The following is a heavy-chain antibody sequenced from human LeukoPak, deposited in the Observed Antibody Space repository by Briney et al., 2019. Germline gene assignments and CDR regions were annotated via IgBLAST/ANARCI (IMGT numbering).Heavy chain of an antibody. V-gene: IGHV3-21*01. CDR2: ISSSSSYI. CDR3: ASTSWFGADCYYYYGMDV. D-gene: IGHD3-10*01. J-gene: IGHJ6*02. Sequence: PGGSLRLSCAASGFTFSSYSMNWVRQAPGKGLEWVSSISSSSSYIYYADSVKGRFTISRDNAKNSLYLQMNSLRAEDTAVYCCASTSWFGADCYYYYGMDVWGQGTTVTVSS. CDR1: GFTFSSYS.